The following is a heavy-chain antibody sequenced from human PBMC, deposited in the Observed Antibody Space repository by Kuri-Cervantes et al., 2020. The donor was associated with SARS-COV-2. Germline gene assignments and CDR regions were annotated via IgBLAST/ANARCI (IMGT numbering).Heavy chain of an antibody. CDR1: GGSIGRRNYY. J-gene: IGHJ4*02. D-gene: IGHD3-16*02. CDR2: IYYSGNT. Sequence: SETLSLTCTVSGGSIGRRNYYWGWIRQPPGKGLEWIGNIYYSGNTYYNPSLRSRVTISEDTSKNQFSLKLSSVTAADTAVYYCASSGYDYVWGSYRYRGYRNDYWGQGTLVTVSS. V-gene: IGHV4-39*01. CDR3: ASSGYDYVWGSYRYRGYRNDY.